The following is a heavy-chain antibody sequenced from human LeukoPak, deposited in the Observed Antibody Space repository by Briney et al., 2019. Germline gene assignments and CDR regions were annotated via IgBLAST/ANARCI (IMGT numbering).Heavy chain of an antibody. V-gene: IGHV3-30*02. CDR2: IQDDGATT. J-gene: IGHJ4*02. Sequence: GGSLRLSCAASGLTFSNFPMHWVRQAPGKGREGVARIQDDGATTNYVDSVRGRFTISRDNSKSTVYLQMNSLKPDDTAVYYCATQSITLVVVISPFAYWGQGPLVT. CDR1: GLTFSNFP. D-gene: IGHD3-22*01. CDR3: ATQSITLVVVISPFAY.